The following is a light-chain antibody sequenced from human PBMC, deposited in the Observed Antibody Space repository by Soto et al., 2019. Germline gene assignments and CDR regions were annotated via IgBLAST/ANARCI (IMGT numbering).Light chain of an antibody. Sequence: DIELTQSPATLSLSPGERATLSCRASQSVSSSYLDWYQQKPGQAPRLLIYGASSRATGIPDRFSGSGSGTDFTLTISRQEPEDFAMFYCQHYDSLPITFGQGTRLEIK. CDR1: QSVSSSY. J-gene: IGKJ5*01. V-gene: IGKV3-20*01. CDR3: QHYDSLPIT. CDR2: GAS.